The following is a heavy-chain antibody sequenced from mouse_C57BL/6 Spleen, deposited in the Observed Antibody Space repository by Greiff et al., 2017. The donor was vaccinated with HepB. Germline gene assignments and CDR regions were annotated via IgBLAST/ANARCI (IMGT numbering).Heavy chain of an antibody. CDR3: ARETGTSPLDY. J-gene: IGHJ2*01. CDR2: ISTYYGDA. CDR1: GYTFTDYA. D-gene: IGHD3-3*01. V-gene: IGHV1-67*01. Sequence: VQLQQSGPELVRPGVSVKISCKGSGYTFTDYAMHWVKQSHAKSLEWIGVISTYYGDASYNQKFKDKATLTADKSSSTAYMQRSSLTSEDSAVYYCARETGTSPLDYWGQGTTLTVSS.